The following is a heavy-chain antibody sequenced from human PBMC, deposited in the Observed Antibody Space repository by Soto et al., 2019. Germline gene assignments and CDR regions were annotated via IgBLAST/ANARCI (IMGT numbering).Heavy chain of an antibody. CDR2: INPASGGT. Sequence: QVQLVQSGAEVKRPGASVKVSCKAFGYMLTAYYMNWVRQAPGQGLEWMGWINPASGGTNYAQKFQGRVTMTTDPSISTAYMELSSLRSDDAAVYYCARDYSAGAGASDFWGQGTMAIVSS. CDR3: ARDYSAGAGASDF. D-gene: IGHD6-19*01. V-gene: IGHV1-2*02. CDR1: GYMLTAYY. J-gene: IGHJ3*01.